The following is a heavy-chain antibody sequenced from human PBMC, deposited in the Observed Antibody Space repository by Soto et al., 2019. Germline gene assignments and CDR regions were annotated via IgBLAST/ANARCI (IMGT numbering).Heavy chain of an antibody. CDR1: GFTFSNSA. J-gene: IGHJ3*01. Sequence: QIPVVQSGPEVKQPGTSVKVSCKTSGFTFSNSAVQWVRQARGQRLEWMAWIVVGSGNTNYAQKFRERVTITRDMSTSTTHMEVSSLTSEDTAVYYCAAELYSGGSCCSFDFWGQGTMVTVS. V-gene: IGHV1-58*01. CDR2: IVVGSGNT. D-gene: IGHD2-15*01. CDR3: AAELYSGGSCCSFDF.